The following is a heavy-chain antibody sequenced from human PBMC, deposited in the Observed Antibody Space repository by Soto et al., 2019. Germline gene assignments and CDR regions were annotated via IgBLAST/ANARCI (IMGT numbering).Heavy chain of an antibody. D-gene: IGHD4-4*01. J-gene: IGHJ6*02. CDR2: IEPSDSLT. V-gene: IGHV5-10-1*01. CDR3: TRSNYYDYYSLDV. Sequence: PGKGLEWMGRIEPSDSLTDYSPSFQGRVTISADKSINTAYLQWSSLKASDTAIYYCTRSNYYDYYSLDVWGPGTTVTASS.